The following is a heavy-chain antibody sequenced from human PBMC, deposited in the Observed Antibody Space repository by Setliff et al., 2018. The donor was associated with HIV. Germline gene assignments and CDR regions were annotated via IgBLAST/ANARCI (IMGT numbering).Heavy chain of an antibody. Sequence: ASVKVSCKASGDTFSSYGISWVRQAPGQGLEWMGWISAYNGNTHYAQRLQGRVTMTTDTSTRTAYMELRSLRSDDTAVYYCARLIKHYDFWSGYYGAYYYYMDVWGTGTTVTVSS. CDR2: ISAYNGNT. V-gene: IGHV1-18*01. CDR3: ARLIKHYDFWSGYYGAYYYYMDV. J-gene: IGHJ6*03. CDR1: GDTFSSYG. D-gene: IGHD3-3*01.